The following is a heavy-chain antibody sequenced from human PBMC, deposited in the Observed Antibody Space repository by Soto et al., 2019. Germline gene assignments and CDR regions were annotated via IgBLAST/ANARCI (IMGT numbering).Heavy chain of an antibody. CDR1: VDTVSSNSVA. CDR3: ARSEEDSDYYYGMDV. V-gene: IGHV6-1*01. J-gene: IGHJ6*02. D-gene: IGHD2-15*01. Sequence: SQTLSLTCVGSVDTVSSNSVAWNCVRQSPSRGLEWLGRTYYRSRWYSDYAVSVRSRIDINADTSKNQVSLQLNSVTPEDTAVYYCARSEEDSDYYYGMDVWGQGTTVTVSS. CDR2: TYYRSRWYS.